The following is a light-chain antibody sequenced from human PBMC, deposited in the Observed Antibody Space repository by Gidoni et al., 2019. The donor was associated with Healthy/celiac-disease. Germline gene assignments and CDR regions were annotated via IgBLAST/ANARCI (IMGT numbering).Light chain of an antibody. Sequence: DIQLTQSPSFLSASVGDRVTITCRASQGISSYLAWYQQKPGKAPKLLIYAASTLQSGVPSRFSGSGSGTEFTLTISSLQPEDFATYYCQQLNSYLPRTFXQXTKLEIK. CDR2: AAS. J-gene: IGKJ2*01. V-gene: IGKV1-9*01. CDR3: QQLNSYLPRT. CDR1: QGISSY.